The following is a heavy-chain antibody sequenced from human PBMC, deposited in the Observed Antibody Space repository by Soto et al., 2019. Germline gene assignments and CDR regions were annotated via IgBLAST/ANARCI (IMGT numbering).Heavy chain of an antibody. CDR3: ARQKYYDILTGYFWPDAFDI. Sequence: SETLSLTCTVSGGSISSSSYYWGWIRQPPGKGLEWIGSIYYSGSTYYSPSLKSRVTISVDTSKNQFSLKLSSVTAADTAVYYCARQKYYDILTGYFWPDAFDIWGQGTMVTVSS. CDR2: IYYSGST. J-gene: IGHJ3*02. D-gene: IGHD3-9*01. V-gene: IGHV4-39*01. CDR1: GGSISSSSYY.